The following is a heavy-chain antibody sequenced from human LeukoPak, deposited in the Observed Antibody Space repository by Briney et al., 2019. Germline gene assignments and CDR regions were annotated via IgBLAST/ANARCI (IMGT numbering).Heavy chain of an antibody. CDR3: ASPPGYSGSHSVWAFGI. J-gene: IGHJ3*02. D-gene: IGHD1-26*01. CDR1: GGIFSSYA. CDR2: IIPIFGTA. Sequence: VASVKVSCKASGGIFSSYAISWVRQAPGQGLEWMGGIIPIFGTANYAQKFQGRVTITTDESTSTAYMELSSLRSEDTAVYYCASPPGYSGSHSVWAFGIWGQGTMVTVSS. V-gene: IGHV1-69*05.